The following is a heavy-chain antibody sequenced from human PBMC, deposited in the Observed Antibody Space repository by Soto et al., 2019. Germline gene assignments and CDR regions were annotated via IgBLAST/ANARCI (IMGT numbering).Heavy chain of an antibody. Sequence: EVQLVESGGGLVKPGGSLRLSCAASGFTFSNAWMSWVRQAPGKGLEWVGRIKSKTDGGTTDYAAPVKGRFTISRDDSKNTLYLQMNSLKTEDTAVYYCTTVVEMATSDFDYWGQGTLVTVSS. CDR1: GFTFSNAW. J-gene: IGHJ4*02. D-gene: IGHD5-12*01. V-gene: IGHV3-15*01. CDR3: TTVVEMATSDFDY. CDR2: IKSKTDGGTT.